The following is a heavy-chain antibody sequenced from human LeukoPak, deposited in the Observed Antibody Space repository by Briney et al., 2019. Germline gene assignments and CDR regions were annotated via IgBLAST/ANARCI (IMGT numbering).Heavy chain of an antibody. CDR2: INPNSGGA. V-gene: IGHV1-2*02. Sequence: ASVKVSCKASGYTFNGYYIHWVRQAPGQGLEWMGWINPNSGGANYAQTFQGRVTMTRDTSITTAYMDLSRLRSGDTAVYYCARDEMPTFDAFDMWGQGTMVTVSS. D-gene: IGHD2-2*01. J-gene: IGHJ3*02. CDR1: GYTFNGYY. CDR3: ARDEMPTFDAFDM.